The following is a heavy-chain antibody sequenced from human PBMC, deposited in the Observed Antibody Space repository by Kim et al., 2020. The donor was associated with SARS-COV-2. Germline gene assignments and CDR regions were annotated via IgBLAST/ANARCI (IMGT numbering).Heavy chain of an antibody. CDR2: AYYIGNT. J-gene: IGHJ6*01. V-gene: IGHV4-39*01. CDR1: GGSLSSSSYY. CDR3: ARHQRYSSGWYAASYY. D-gene: IGHD6-19*01. Sequence: SETLSLTCTVSGGSLSSSSYYWGWIRQPPGKGLEWIGTAYYIGNTYYNPSLKSRVTISVDTSKNQFSLKLGSVTAAATAVYYCARHQRYSSGWYAASYY.